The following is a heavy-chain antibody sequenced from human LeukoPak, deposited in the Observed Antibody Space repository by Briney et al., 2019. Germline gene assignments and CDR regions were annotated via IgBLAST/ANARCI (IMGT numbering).Heavy chain of an antibody. CDR1: GYSFTTYW. CDR3: ARLPRITMLRGVIVPYYFDY. Sequence: GESLKISCKGSGYSFTTYWIGWVRQMPGKGLEWLGIIYPVDSDTRYSPAFQGQVTISADKSISTAYLQWSSLKASDTAIYYCARLPRITMLRGVIVPYYFDYWGQGTPVSVSS. V-gene: IGHV5-51*01. J-gene: IGHJ4*02. CDR2: IYPVDSDT. D-gene: IGHD3-10*01.